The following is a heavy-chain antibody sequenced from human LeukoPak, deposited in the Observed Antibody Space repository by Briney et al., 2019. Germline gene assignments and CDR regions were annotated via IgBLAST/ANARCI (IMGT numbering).Heavy chain of an antibody. CDR1: GYTFTGYY. V-gene: IGHV1-2*02. CDR2: INPNSGGT. CDR3: ARPIWMVRGVNNWFDP. J-gene: IGHJ5*02. D-gene: IGHD3-10*01. Sequence: GASVKVSCKASGYTFTGYYMHWVRQAPGQGLEWMGWINPNSGGTNYAQKFQGRVTMTRDTSISTAYMELSRLRSDDTAVYYCARPIWMVRGVNNWFDPWGQGTLVTVSS.